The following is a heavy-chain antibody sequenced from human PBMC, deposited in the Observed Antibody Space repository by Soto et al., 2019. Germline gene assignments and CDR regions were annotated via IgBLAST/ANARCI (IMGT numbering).Heavy chain of an antibody. D-gene: IGHD6-6*01. CDR2: MNPNSGNT. Sequence: ASVKVSCKASGYTFTSYDINWVRQATGQGLEWMGWMNPNSGNTGYAQKFQGRVTMARNTSISTAYMELSSLRSEDTAVYYCARGMYSSPYYFDYWGQGTLVTVSS. CDR3: ARGMYSSPYYFDY. J-gene: IGHJ4*02. V-gene: IGHV1-8*01. CDR1: GYTFTSYD.